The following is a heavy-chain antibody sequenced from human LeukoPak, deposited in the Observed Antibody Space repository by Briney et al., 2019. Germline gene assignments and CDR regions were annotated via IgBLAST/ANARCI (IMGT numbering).Heavy chain of an antibody. CDR1: GGSLSGYY. CDR3: ARGRSWYGDSYFDY. V-gene: IGHV4-34*01. CDR2: INHSGST. D-gene: IGHD4-17*01. J-gene: IGHJ4*02. Sequence: SETPSLTCAVYGGSLSGYYWSWIRQPPGKGLEWIGEINHSGSTNYNPSLKSRVTISVDTSKNQFSLKLSSVTAADTAVYYCARGRSWYGDSYFDYWGQGTLVTVSS.